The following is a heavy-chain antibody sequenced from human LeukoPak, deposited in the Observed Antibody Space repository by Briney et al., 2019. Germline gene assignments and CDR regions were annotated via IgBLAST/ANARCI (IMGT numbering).Heavy chain of an antibody. CDR3: AREPLPSVLLWFGKTYYGMDV. CDR1: GYTLTELS. D-gene: IGHD3-10*01. J-gene: IGHJ6*02. V-gene: IGHV1-24*01. CDR2: FDPEDGET. Sequence: GASVKVSCKVSGYTLTELSMHWVRQAPGKGLEWMGGFDPEDGETIYAQKFQGRVTMTEDTSTDTAYMELSSLRSEDTAVYYCAREPLPSVLLWFGKTYYGMDVWGQGTTVTVSS.